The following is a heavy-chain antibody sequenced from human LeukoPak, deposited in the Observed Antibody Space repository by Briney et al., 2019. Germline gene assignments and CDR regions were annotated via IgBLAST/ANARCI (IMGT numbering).Heavy chain of an antibody. J-gene: IGHJ4*02. Sequence: PGESLKISCKASGYTFNKNYIAWVRQVSGKGLEWMGIIYPGDSDTRYSPSFQGHVTISADEFISTAFLQWSSVEATDSAMYYCVRGNQKYGDYVRDWGQGTLVTISS. CDR1: GYTFNKNY. D-gene: IGHD4-17*01. V-gene: IGHV5-51*01. CDR2: IYPGDSDT. CDR3: VRGNQKYGDYVRD.